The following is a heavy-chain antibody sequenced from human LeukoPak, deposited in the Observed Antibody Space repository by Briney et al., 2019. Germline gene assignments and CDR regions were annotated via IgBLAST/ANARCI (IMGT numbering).Heavy chain of an antibody. CDR3: VRVFNYVWGSYRPYYFDY. CDR2: INPNSGGT. CDR1: GYTFTGYY. V-gene: IGHV1-2*02. D-gene: IGHD3-16*02. Sequence: ASVKVPCKASGYTFTGYYMHWVRQAPGQGLEWMGWINPNSGGTNYAQKFQGRVTMTRDTSISTAYMELSRLRSDDTAVYYCVRVFNYVWGSYRPYYFDYWGQGTLVTVSS. J-gene: IGHJ4*02.